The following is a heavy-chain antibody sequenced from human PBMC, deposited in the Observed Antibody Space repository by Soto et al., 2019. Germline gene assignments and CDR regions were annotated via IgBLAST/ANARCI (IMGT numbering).Heavy chain of an antibody. J-gene: IGHJ4*02. D-gene: IGHD3-22*01. CDR1: GDSISRYY. V-gene: IGHV4-59*13. Sequence: SETLSLTCTVSGDSISRYYWSRIRQPPGKGLEWIGYFYNSGDISYNPSLKSRVTMSMDTSKRQFSLKLRSVTAADTAVYYCATLADFYDNSGYFSWGQGTLVTVS. CDR2: FYNSGDI. CDR3: ATLADFYDNSGYFS.